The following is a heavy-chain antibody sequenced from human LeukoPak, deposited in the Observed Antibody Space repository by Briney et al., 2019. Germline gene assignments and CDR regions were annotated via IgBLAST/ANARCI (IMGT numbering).Heavy chain of an antibody. D-gene: IGHD3-16*01. V-gene: IGHV1-18*01. J-gene: IGHJ4*02. Sequence: GASVKVSCKPSGYSFTSNGISWVRQAPGQGLEWMAWISANSGNTNYAQNFQDRVALTTDTSTSTAYMELRSLRSDDTAVYYCARDVNYAFDYWGQATLVTVSS. CDR2: ISANSGNT. CDR1: GYSFTSNG. CDR3: ARDVNYAFDY.